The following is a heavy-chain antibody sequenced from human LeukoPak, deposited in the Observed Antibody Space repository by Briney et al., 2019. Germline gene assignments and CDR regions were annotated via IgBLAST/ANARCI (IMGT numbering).Heavy chain of an antibody. CDR3: ANRGGGGVGMGLLRSYDF. CDR2: IIPIFGTP. V-gene: IGHV1-69*01. Sequence: SVKVSCKAAGGTFSSNAISWLRQAPGQGLEWMGGIIPIFGTPNYAHNFQDRVTITADESTTTAYMELSALRSEDTAVYYCANRGGGGVGMGLLRSYDFWGQGTLVTVSS. D-gene: IGHD3-10*01. J-gene: IGHJ4*02. CDR1: GGTFSSNA.